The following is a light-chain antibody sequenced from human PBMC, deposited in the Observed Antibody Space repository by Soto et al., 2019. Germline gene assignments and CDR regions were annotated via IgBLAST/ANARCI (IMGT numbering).Light chain of an antibody. V-gene: IGKV1-13*02. CDR2: DAS. J-gene: IGKJ3*01. CDR1: QGINSA. CDR3: QQFNSYPRT. Sequence: AIQLTQSPSSLSASVGDRVTITCRASQGINSALAWYQQKPGKAPKLLIYDASSLEIGVPSRFSGSGSGTDFTLTISSLQPEDFATYYCQQFNSYPRTFGPGTKVDIK.